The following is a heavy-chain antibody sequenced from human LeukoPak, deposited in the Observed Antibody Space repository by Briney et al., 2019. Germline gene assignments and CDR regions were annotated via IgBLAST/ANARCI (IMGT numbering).Heavy chain of an antibody. Sequence: SETLSLTCTVSGGSISSSSYYWGWIRQPPGKGLEWIGSIYYSGSTYYNPSLKSRVTISVDTSKNQFSLKLSSVTAADTAVYYCARHGDRRDGGTVDYWGQGTLVTVSS. J-gene: IGHJ4*02. V-gene: IGHV4-39*01. CDR2: IYYSGST. D-gene: IGHD4-23*01. CDR3: ARHGDRRDGGTVDY. CDR1: GGSISSSSYY.